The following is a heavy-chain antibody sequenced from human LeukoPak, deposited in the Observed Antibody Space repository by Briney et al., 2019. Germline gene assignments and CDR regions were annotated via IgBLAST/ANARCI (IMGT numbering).Heavy chain of an antibody. J-gene: IGHJ4*02. CDR3: AKDRPGYSSGWSIDY. V-gene: IGHV3-30*04. CDR2: ISYDGSNK. CDR1: GFTFSSYA. D-gene: IGHD6-19*01. Sequence: PGRSLRLSCAASGFTFSSYAMHWVRQAPGKGLEWVAVISYDGSNKYYADSVKGRFTISRDNSKNTLYLQMNSLRAEDTAVYYCAKDRPGYSSGWSIDYWGQGTLVTVSS.